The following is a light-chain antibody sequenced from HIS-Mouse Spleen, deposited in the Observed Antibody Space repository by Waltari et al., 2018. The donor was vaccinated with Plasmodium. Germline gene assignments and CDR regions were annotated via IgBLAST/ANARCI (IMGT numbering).Light chain of an antibody. CDR1: SLRIYY. CDR3: NSRDSSGTHGV. Sequence: SSELTQDPAVSVALGQTVRITCQGASLRIYYASLYQQKPGQAPVLVIYGKNNRPSGIPDRFSGSSSGNTASLTITGAQAEDEADYYCNSRDSSGTHGVFGGGTKLTVL. V-gene: IGLV3-19*01. CDR2: GKN. J-gene: IGLJ2*01.